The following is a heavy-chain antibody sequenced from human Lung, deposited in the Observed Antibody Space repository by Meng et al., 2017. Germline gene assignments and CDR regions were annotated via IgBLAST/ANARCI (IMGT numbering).Heavy chain of an antibody. CDR2: IYHSGSA. D-gene: IGHD3-10*01. Sequence: QVQLKGSGPGLVKPSGTLSLTCAVSGGSISSSNWWSWVRQPPGKGLEWIGEIYHSGSANYNPSLKSRVTISVDKSKNQFSLKLSSVTAADTAVYYCARGSITMVRGVSVFDPWGQGTLVTVSS. V-gene: IGHV4-4*02. CDR1: GGSISSSNW. J-gene: IGHJ5*02. CDR3: ARGSITMVRGVSVFDP.